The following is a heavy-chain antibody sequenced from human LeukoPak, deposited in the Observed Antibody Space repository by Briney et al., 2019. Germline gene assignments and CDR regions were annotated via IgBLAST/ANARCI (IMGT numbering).Heavy chain of an antibody. J-gene: IGHJ6*03. CDR1: GFTFSNYA. CDR3: ARDPYNGAYSEGYYYYYMDV. V-gene: IGHV3-23*01. D-gene: IGHD1-1*01. CDR2: ISGSGDRT. Sequence: PGGSLRLSCAAPGFTFSNYAMSWVRQAAGKGLEWVSPISGSGDRTYYADSVKGRFTISRDNAQNSLYLQMNSLRVEDTAIYYCARDPYNGAYSEGYYYYYMDVWGKGTTVTVSS.